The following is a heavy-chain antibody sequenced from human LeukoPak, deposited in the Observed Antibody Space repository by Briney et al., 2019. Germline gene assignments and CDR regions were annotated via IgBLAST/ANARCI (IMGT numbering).Heavy chain of an antibody. J-gene: IGHJ4*03. CDR2: IDHRGDT. V-gene: IGHV4-34*01. CDR3: ARGATISETGYFDF. Sequence: AWDTLSLTCAVYGGSFSRYYWSWIRQSPGKGLEWIAEIDHRGDTNYNPSVKSRVTISVDTSKNQFSLKVRSLSAADTAVYYCARGATISETGYFDFWGQGTLVTVSS. D-gene: IGHD5-24*01. CDR1: GGSFSRYY.